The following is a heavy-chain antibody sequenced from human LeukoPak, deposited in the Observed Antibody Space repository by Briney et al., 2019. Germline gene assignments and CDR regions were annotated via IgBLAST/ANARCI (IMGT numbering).Heavy chain of an antibody. V-gene: IGHV3-23*01. CDR3: AKDLPLYYYDSSGYYPDY. CDR2: ISGSGGST. Sequence: GGSLRLSCAASGFTVSSNYMSWVRQAPGKGLEWVSAISGSGGSTYYADSVKGRFTISRDNSKNTLYLQMNSLRAEDTAVYYCAKDLPLYYYDSSGYYPDYWGQGTLVTVSS. CDR1: GFTVSSNY. J-gene: IGHJ4*02. D-gene: IGHD3-22*01.